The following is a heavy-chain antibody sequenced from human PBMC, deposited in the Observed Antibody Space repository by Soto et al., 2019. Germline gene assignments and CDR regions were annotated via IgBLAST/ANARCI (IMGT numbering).Heavy chain of an antibody. D-gene: IGHD6-19*01. CDR2: ISYDGSNK. CDR1: GFTFSSYA. V-gene: IGHV3-30-3*01. J-gene: IGHJ4*02. CDR3: ARDLEGRSGWFRGRFLGLDY. Sequence: QVQLVESGGGVVQPGRSLRLSCAASGFTFSSYAMHWVRQAPGKGLEWVAVISYDGSNKYYADSVKGRFTISRDNSKNTLYLQMNSLRAEDTAVYYCARDLEGRSGWFRGRFLGLDYWGQGTLVTVSS.